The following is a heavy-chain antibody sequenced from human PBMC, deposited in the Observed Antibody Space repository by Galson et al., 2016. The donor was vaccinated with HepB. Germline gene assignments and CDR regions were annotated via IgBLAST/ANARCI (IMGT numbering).Heavy chain of an antibody. CDR2: INADGTAT. CDR3: ARFGGSLGMDV. Sequence: SLRLSCAVSGLDFRRYWMHWVRQTPGKGLVWVSRINADGTATGYADSVKGRFTISRDDAKNTLYLQMNSLTAEDTAVYYCARFGGSLGMDVWGQGTTVTVSS. V-gene: IGHV3-74*01. J-gene: IGHJ6*02. D-gene: IGHD2-15*01. CDR1: GLDFRRYW.